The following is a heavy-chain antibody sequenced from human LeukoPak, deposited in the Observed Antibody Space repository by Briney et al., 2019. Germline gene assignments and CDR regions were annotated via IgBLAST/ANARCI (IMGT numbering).Heavy chain of an antibody. CDR1: GFNFSDSR. Sequence: PGGSLRLSCATSGFNFSDSRMTWVRQAPGKGLQWVANINRDGTEKHFLDSVEGRFTISRDNAKKSLYLQMSSLRPQDTALYSCVRGDWYFESWGQGTLVTVSS. V-gene: IGHV3-7*04. D-gene: IGHD2-21*01. CDR3: VRGDWYFES. CDR2: INRDGTEK. J-gene: IGHJ4*02.